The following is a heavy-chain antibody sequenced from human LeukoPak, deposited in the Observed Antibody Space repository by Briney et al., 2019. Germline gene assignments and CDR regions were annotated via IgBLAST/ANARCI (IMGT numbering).Heavy chain of an antibody. CDR3: ARDERARGATLVDY. CDR1: GFTFSSYW. Sequence: GGSLRLSCAASGFTFSSYWMSWVRQAPGKGPEWVANINLDGSQKYYVDSVKGRFTISRDNAKNSLYLQMNSLRAEDTAVYYCARDERARGATLVDYWGQGTLVTVSS. V-gene: IGHV3-7*01. D-gene: IGHD1-26*01. CDR2: INLDGSQK. J-gene: IGHJ4*02.